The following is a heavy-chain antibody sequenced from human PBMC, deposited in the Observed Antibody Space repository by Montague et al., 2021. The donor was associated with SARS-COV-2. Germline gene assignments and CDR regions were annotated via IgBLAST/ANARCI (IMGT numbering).Heavy chain of an antibody. D-gene: IGHD6-13*01. Sequence: SETLSLTSTVSGGSISSSSCYWGWIRQPPGKGLEWIGSIYYSGSTYYNPSLKSRVTISVDTSKNQFSLKLSSVTAADTAVYYCARVGRQQLVRLSGMDVWGQGTTVTVSS. CDR3: ARVGRQQLVRLSGMDV. CDR1: GGSISSSSCY. CDR2: IYYSGST. V-gene: IGHV4-39*07. J-gene: IGHJ6*02.